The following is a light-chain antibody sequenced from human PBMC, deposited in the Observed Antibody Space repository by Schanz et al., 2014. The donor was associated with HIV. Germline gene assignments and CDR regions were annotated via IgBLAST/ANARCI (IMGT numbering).Light chain of an antibody. V-gene: IGKV3-20*01. CDR1: QSISSTY. CDR3: HQYGSSRGT. CDR2: GAS. Sequence: EGVLTQSPGSLSFSPGERATLSCRASQSISSTYLAWYQQRPGQAPRLLIHGASRRATGIPDRFSGSGSGTDFTLTISRLEPEDCAVYYCHQYGSSRGTFGGGTKVELK. J-gene: IGKJ4*01.